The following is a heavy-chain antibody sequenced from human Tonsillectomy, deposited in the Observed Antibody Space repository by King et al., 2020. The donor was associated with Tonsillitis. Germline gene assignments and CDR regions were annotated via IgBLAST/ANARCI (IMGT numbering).Heavy chain of an antibody. J-gene: IGHJ2*01. V-gene: IGHV1-8*01. Sequence: QLVQSGAEVKKPGASVKVSCKASGYTFTSYDINWVRQATGQGLEWMGWMHPNSGDTAYAQKFQGRVTMTRNTSISTAYMELSSLRAEDTAVYFCARGSHDYGDYNGGFELWGRGTLAT. D-gene: IGHD4-17*01. CDR3: ARGSHDYGDYNGGFEL. CDR1: GYTFTSYD. CDR2: MHPNSGDT.